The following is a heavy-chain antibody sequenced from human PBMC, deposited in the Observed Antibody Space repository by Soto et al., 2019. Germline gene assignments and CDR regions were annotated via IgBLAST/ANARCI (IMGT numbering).Heavy chain of an antibody. CDR1: GGTFSSYT. CDR2: IIPILGIA. CDR3: ARGWQQLALFDY. D-gene: IGHD6-13*01. V-gene: IGHV1-69*02. Sequence: GASVKVSCKASGGTFSSYTISWVRQAPGQGLEWMGRIIPILGIANYAQKFQGRVTITADKSTSTAYMELSSLRSEDTAVYYCARGWQQLALFDYWAQGTLVPVSS. J-gene: IGHJ4*02.